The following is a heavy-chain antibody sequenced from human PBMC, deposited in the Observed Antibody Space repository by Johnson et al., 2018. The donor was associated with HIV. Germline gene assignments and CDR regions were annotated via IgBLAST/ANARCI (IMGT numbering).Heavy chain of an antibody. J-gene: IGHJ3*02. CDR1: GFTFGDYA. V-gene: IGHV3-49*03. Sequence: VQLVESGGDLVQPGRSLRLSCTGSGFTFGDYAMSWFRQPPGKGLEWVAVIRSKTYGGTTEYAESVKCRFTISRDDSKNIAHLKMNSLKSEDTAVYYCTRVPTYYYGSGPTADAFDIWGQGTMVTVSS. D-gene: IGHD3-10*01. CDR3: TRVPTYYYGSGPTADAFDI. CDR2: IRSKTYGGTT.